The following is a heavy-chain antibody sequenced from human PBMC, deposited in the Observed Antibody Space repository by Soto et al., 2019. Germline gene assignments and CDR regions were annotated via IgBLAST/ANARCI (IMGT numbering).Heavy chain of an antibody. V-gene: IGHV3-23*01. CDR2: LGGTNSDT. J-gene: IGHJ3*02. CDR1: GFTFSSYA. Sequence: GGSLRLSCAASGFTFSSYAMHWVRQAPGKGLEWVSGLGGTNSDTHYAASVEGRFTVSRDNSKSTLFLQMNSLRAEDTAVYYCAKDKVDHNGVWDPFDRWGQGTMVTVSS. CDR3: AKDKVDHNGVWDPFDR. D-gene: IGHD2-8*01.